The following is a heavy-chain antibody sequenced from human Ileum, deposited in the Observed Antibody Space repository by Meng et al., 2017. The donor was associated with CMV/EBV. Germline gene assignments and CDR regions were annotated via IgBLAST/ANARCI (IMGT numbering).Heavy chain of an antibody. J-gene: IGHJ4*02. D-gene: IGHD3-10*01. V-gene: IGHV3-15*01. CDR3: VADDYGSGSYLFDY. Sequence: GGPLRLSCPTSGFTFINAWMSWVRQAPGKGLEWVARIKSKSDGGTTDYAAPVKGRFTFSRDDSKNTLYLQMNSLKTEDTAVYYCVADDYGSGSYLFDYWGQGTLVTVSS. CDR1: GFTFINAW. CDR2: IKSKSDGGTT.